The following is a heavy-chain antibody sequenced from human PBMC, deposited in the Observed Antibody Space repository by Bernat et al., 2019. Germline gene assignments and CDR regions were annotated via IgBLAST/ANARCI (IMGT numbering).Heavy chain of an antibody. CDR3: AKDEGGSYFRY. Sequence: EVQLLESGGGLVQPGGSLRLSCAASGFTFSTYAMSWVRQAPGQGLEWVSAVSGTGESTYYPDSMRGRFTISRDNSKNTLYLQMHSLRAEDTAIYYCAKDEGGSYFRYWGQGSLVTVSS. CDR1: GFTFSTYA. V-gene: IGHV3-23*01. CDR2: VSGTGEST. J-gene: IGHJ4*02. D-gene: IGHD1-26*01.